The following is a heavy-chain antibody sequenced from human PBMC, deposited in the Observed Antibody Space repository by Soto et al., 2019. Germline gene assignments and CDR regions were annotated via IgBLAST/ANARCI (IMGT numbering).Heavy chain of an antibody. V-gene: IGHV1-3*05. CDR1: GYTFTSYA. J-gene: IGHJ2*01. Sequence: QVQLVQSGAEEKKPGASVKVSCKASGYTFTSYAMHWVRQAPGQRLEWMGWINAGNGNTKYSQKFQGRVTITRDTSASTAYMELISLTSEDTAVYYCAIDQLDFATTGYFDLWGRGTLVTLSS. D-gene: IGHD1-26*01. CDR3: AIDQLDFATTGYFDL. CDR2: INAGNGNT.